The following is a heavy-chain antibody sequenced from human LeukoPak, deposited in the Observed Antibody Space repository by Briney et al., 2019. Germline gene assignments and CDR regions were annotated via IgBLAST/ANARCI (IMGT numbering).Heavy chain of an antibody. CDR1: GFTFSSYS. Sequence: GGSLRLSCAASGFTFSSYSMMWVRQAPGKGLEWVSYISSSSSYIYYADSVKGRFTISRDTSENTVYLQMNTLRAEDSALYYCTRTGLGYNLGNGLDAWGQGTQVTVSS. V-gene: IGHV3-21*05. CDR3: TRTGLGYNLGNGLDA. J-gene: IGHJ5*02. D-gene: IGHD1-1*01. CDR2: ISSSSSYI.